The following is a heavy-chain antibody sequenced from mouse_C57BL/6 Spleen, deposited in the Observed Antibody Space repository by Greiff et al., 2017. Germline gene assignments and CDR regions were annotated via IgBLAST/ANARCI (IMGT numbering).Heavy chain of an antibody. CDR1: GFSLSTSGMG. J-gene: IGHJ1*03. V-gene: IGHV8-12*01. CDR3: ARSYYYARDWYFDV. D-gene: IGHD1-1*01. CDR2: IYWDDDK. Sequence: QVTLKESGPGILQSSQTLSLTCSFSGFSLSTSGMGVSWIRQPSGKGLEWLAHIYWDDDKRYNPSLKSRLTISKDTSRNQVFLKITSVDTADTATYYCARSYYYARDWYFDVWGTGTTVTVSS.